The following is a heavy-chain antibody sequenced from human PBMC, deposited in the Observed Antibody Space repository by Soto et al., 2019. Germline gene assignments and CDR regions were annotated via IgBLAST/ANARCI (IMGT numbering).Heavy chain of an antibody. V-gene: IGHV3-74*01. CDR3: ARGIPGHYGFNV. CDR1: GFIFSNYW. J-gene: IGHJ3*01. Sequence: EVPLVESGGGLVQPGGSLRLSCAASGFIFSNYWIHWVRQAPGKGLVWVSRIKGDGINTNYADSVKGRFTISRDNAGNTVYLQMNSLTSEDTAVYYCARGIPGHYGFNVWGQGTMVTVSS. CDR2: IKGDGINT. D-gene: IGHD1-1*01.